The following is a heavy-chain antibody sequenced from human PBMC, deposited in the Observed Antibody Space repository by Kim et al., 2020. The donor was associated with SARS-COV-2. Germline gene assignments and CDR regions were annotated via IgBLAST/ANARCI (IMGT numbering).Heavy chain of an antibody. CDR1: GGSFSGYY. D-gene: IGHD3-9*01. J-gene: IGHJ6*02. Sequence: SETLSLTCAVYGGSFSGYYWSWIRQPPGKGLEWIGEINHSGSTNYNQSLKSRVTISVDTSKNQFSLKLSSVTAADTAVYYCARGRVHFDWLLGYSYYYGMDVWGQGTTVTVSS. CDR2: INHSGST. CDR3: ARGRVHFDWLLGYSYYYGMDV. V-gene: IGHV4-34*01.